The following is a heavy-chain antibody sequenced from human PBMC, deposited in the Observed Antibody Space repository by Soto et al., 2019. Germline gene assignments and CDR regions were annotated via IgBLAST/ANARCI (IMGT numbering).Heavy chain of an antibody. V-gene: IGHV4-31*03. CDR2: IYYSGST. J-gene: IGHJ4*02. Sequence: PSETLSLTCTVSGGSISSGGYYWSWIRQHPGKGLEWIGYIYYSGSTYYNPSLKSRVTISVDTSKNQFSLKLSSVTAADTAVYYCARDQGGPERTYYYVSGSYLAAYFDYWGQGTLVTVSS. CDR1: GGSISSGGYY. CDR3: ARDQGGPERTYYYVSGSYLAAYFDY. D-gene: IGHD3-10*01.